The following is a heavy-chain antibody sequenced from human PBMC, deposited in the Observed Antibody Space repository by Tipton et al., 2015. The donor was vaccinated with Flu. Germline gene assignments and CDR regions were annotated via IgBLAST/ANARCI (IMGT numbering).Heavy chain of an antibody. CDR3: ARGSGSGTFTIFDL. CDR1: GGSLSSFY. CDR2: VYSSGTT. Sequence: GLVKPSETLSLTCSVSGGSLSSFYWTWIRQSVGKGLEWIGRVYSSGTTNLNPSLKSRLTMSVDVSKNHFSLTLRSVTAADTAVYYCARGSGSGTFTIFDLWGQGTLVTVSS. J-gene: IGHJ5*02. D-gene: IGHD3-10*01. V-gene: IGHV4-4*07.